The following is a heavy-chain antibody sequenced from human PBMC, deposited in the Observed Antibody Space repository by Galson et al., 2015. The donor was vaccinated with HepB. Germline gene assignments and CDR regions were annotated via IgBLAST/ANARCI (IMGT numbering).Heavy chain of an antibody. CDR1: GFAFNTYA. J-gene: IGHJ4*02. Sequence: SLRLSCAASGFAFNTYAMNWVRQAPGKGPEWVSSISGDGGDTYYADSAKGRFTISRDNSRNTLYLQMNSLRVEDTALYYCAKQGCTRARCYMSFWGQGTLVTVSS. CDR2: ISGDGGDT. D-gene: IGHD2-2*01. CDR3: AKQGCTRARCYMSF. V-gene: IGHV3-23*01.